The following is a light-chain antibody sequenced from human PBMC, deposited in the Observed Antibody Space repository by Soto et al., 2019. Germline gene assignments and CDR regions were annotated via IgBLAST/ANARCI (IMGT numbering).Light chain of an antibody. J-gene: IGKJ3*01. Sequence: EIVLTQSPAILSVSPGRGATLSCRASQSVGSNLAWYQQRPGQAPRLLIYSASTRATGIPARFSGSGSGTEFTLTISSLQSEDFAVYYCQQYNKWPLFTFGPGTRGDIK. CDR1: QSVGSN. CDR3: QQYNKWPLFT. CDR2: SAS. V-gene: IGKV3-15*01.